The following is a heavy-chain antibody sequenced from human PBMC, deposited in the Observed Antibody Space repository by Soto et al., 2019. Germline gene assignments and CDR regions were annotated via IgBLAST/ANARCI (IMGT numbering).Heavy chain of an antibody. J-gene: IGHJ4*02. Sequence: SETRSLACTVGGGSIHNYYSSSIRQPPGKGLEWIGNVYDTGSTNYDPSLKSRVTISIDTSKNQFSLKLNSVTSVATAVYFCARIASGTYFDHWGQGTRVTVSS. CDR3: ARIASGTYFDH. CDR1: GGSIHNYY. D-gene: IGHD1-26*01. V-gene: IGHV4-59*01. CDR2: VYDTGST.